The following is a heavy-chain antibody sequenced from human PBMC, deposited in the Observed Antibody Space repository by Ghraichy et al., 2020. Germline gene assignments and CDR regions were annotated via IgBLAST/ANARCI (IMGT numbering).Heavy chain of an antibody. V-gene: IGHV3-30*18. Sequence: GGSLRLSCAASGFTFSSYGMHWVRQAPGKGLEWVAVISYDGSNKYYADSVKGRFTISRDNSKNTLYLQMNSLRAEDTAVYYCAKGDSGWYLIFDYWGQGTLVTVSS. D-gene: IGHD6-19*01. CDR1: GFTFSSYG. J-gene: IGHJ4*02. CDR2: ISYDGSNK. CDR3: AKGDSGWYLIFDY.